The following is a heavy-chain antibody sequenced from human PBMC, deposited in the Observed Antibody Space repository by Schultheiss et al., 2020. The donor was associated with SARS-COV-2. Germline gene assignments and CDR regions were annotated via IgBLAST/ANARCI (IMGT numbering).Heavy chain of an antibody. Sequence: GGSLRLSCAASGFTFSSYEMNWVRQAPGKGLEWVSYISSSGSTIYYADSVKGRFTISRDNAKNSLYLQMNSLRAEDTALYYCAKAEGSYYYMDVWGKGTTVTVSS. D-gene: IGHD2-15*01. CDR3: AKAEGSYYYMDV. J-gene: IGHJ6*03. CDR2: ISSSGSTI. CDR1: GFTFSSYE. V-gene: IGHV3-48*03.